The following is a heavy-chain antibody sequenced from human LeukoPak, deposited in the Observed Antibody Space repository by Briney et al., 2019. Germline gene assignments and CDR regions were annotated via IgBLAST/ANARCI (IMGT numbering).Heavy chain of an antibody. CDR2: ISYDGSNK. CDR3: VSFYETY. CDR1: GLTFSSYT. J-gene: IGHJ4*02. Sequence: GGSLRLSCAASGLTFSSYTIHWVRQAPGKGLEWVAVISYDGSNKYYADSVKGRFTISRDNSKNTLYLQMNSLRAEDTAVYYCVSFYETYWGRGTLVTVSS. D-gene: IGHD2/OR15-2a*01. V-gene: IGHV3-30*04.